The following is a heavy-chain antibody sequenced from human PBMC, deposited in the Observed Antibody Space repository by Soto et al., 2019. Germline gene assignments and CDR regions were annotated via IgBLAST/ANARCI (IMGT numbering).Heavy chain of an antibody. D-gene: IGHD3-10*01. J-gene: IGHJ6*02. CDR1: GFTFSRYD. CDR2: IGTAGDT. Sequence: EVQLVESGGGLVQPGGSLRLSCAASGFTFSRYDMHWVRQATGKGLAWVSAIGTAGDTYYPGSVKCRFTISRENDKNSLYLQMNSLRAGDTAVYYCARMTDGSGSFDGMDVWGQGTTVTVSS. V-gene: IGHV3-13*01. CDR3: ARMTDGSGSFDGMDV.